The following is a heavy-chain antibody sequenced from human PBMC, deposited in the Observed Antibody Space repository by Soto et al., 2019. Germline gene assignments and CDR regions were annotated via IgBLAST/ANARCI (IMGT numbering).Heavy chain of an antibody. Sequence: ASVKVSCKVSGYTLTELSMHWVRQAPGKGLEWMGGFDPEDGETIYAQKFQGRVTMTEDTSTDTAYMELSSLRSEDTAVYYCATDRPYYDYVWGSYREYYFDYGGKGTRVTVSS. V-gene: IGHV1-24*01. CDR3: ATDRPYYDYVWGSYREYYFDY. CDR2: FDPEDGET. D-gene: IGHD3-16*02. CDR1: GYTLTELS. J-gene: IGHJ4*02.